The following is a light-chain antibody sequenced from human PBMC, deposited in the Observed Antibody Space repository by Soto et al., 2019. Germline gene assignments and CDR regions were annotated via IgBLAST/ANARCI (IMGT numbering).Light chain of an antibody. CDR2: DNS. V-gene: IGLV1-40*01. CDR3: QSFDSSLSAYV. J-gene: IGLJ1*01. CDR1: SSNIGAGYD. Sequence: QPVLTQPPSVSGAPGQRVTISCTGSSSNIGAGYDVHWYQQLPGTAPKLLIYDNSNRPSGVPDRFSGSKSGTSASLAITGLQAEDEADYYCQSFDSSLSAYVFATGTKLTVL.